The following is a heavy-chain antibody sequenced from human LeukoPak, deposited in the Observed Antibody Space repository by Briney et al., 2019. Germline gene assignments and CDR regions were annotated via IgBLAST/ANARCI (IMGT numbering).Heavy chain of an antibody. J-gene: IGHJ4*02. V-gene: IGHV3-20*04. CDR3: ARDGGDCAGDSCYVDY. Sequence: GGSLRLSCVASGFTFDDYGMSWVRQAPGKGLEWVSGIKWNGGSTGYADSVKGRFTISRDNAKNSLSLQMNSLRAEDTAFYYCARDGGDCAGDSCYVDYWGQGILVTVSS. CDR1: GFTFDDYG. CDR2: IKWNGGST. D-gene: IGHD2-21*01.